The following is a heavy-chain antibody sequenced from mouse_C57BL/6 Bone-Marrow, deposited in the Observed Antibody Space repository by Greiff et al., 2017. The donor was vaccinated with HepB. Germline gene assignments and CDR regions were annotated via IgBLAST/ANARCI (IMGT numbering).Heavy chain of an antibody. CDR3: AIDYDAWFAY. Sequence: EVQLKESGPELVKPGDSVKISCKASGYSFTGYFMNWVMQSHGKSLEWIGRINPYNGDTFYNQKFKGKATLTVDKSSSTAHMELRSLTSEDSAVYYCAIDYDAWFAYWGQGTLVTVSA. D-gene: IGHD2-4*01. CDR1: GYSFTGYF. CDR2: INPYNGDT. J-gene: IGHJ3*01. V-gene: IGHV1-20*01.